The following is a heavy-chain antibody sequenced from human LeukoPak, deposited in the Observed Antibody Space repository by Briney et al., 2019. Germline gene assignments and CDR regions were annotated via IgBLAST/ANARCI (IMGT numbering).Heavy chain of an antibody. Sequence: SSETLSLTCTVSGGSMTTFYWNWIRQPPGKGLEWLGHVYHDGSAKYNPSLKGRATMSVDTSKRQFSLNLKSVSGADTAVYFCASGSVVTANDYWSQGTLVTVSS. CDR3: ASGSVVTANDY. CDR1: GGSMTTFY. V-gene: IGHV4-59*08. J-gene: IGHJ4*02. CDR2: VYHDGSA. D-gene: IGHD4-23*01.